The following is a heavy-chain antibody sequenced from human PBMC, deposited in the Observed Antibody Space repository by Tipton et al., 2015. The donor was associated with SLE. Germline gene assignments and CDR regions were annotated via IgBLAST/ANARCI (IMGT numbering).Heavy chain of an antibody. CDR1: SGSISSGGYY. V-gene: IGHV4-61*02. Sequence: TLSLTCTVSSGSISSGGYYWSWIRQPAGKGLEWIGRVFTSGITNYNLFLRSRVTISLDTSKNEFSLKLSSVTAADTAVYYCARGGHTGRPFYWGQGTLVTVSS. J-gene: IGHJ4*02. CDR2: VFTSGIT. CDR3: ARGGHTGRPFY. D-gene: IGHD2-8*02.